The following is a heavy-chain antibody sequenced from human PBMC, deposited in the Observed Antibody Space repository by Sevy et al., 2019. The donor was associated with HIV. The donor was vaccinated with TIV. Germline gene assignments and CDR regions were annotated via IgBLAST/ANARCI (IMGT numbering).Heavy chain of an antibody. Sequence: ASVKVSCKASGYTFTSYYMHWVRQAPGQGLEWMGIINPSGGSTSYAQKFQGRVTISRDNAKNSLYLQMNSLRAEDTAVYYCAFAGGWFGELFQRVFGYWGQGTLVTVSS. CDR2: INPSGGST. J-gene: IGHJ4*02. CDR3: AFAGGWFGELFQRVFGY. CDR1: GYTFTSYY. D-gene: IGHD3-10*01. V-gene: IGHV1-46*03.